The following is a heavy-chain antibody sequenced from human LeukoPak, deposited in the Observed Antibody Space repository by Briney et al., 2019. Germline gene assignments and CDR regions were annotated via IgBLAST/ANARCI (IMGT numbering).Heavy chain of an antibody. CDR3: ARVAPAVSAFFDY. D-gene: IGHD1-26*01. J-gene: IGHJ4*02. CDR2: VNPNSGNT. V-gene: IGHV1-8*03. Sequence: GASVKVSCKASGYTFTSYDINWVRQATGQGLEWMGWVNPNSGNTGYAQKFQGRVTITRSTSISTAYMELSSLRSEDTAVYYCARVAPAVSAFFDYWGQGTLVTVSS. CDR1: GYTFTSYD.